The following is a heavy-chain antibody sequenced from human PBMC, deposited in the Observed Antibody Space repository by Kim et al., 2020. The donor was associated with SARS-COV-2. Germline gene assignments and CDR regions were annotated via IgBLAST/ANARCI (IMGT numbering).Heavy chain of an antibody. D-gene: IGHD3-22*01. CDR3: ASFVTYYYNSSGLPSLADY. CDR2: ISSSSYT. V-gene: IGHV3-11*03. J-gene: IGHJ4*02. Sequence: GGSLRLSCSASGFTFSDYYMSWIRQAPGKGLEWVSYISSSSYTNYADSVRGRFTISRDNARKSLYLQMNSLRAEDTAVYYCASFVTYYYNSSGLPSLADYWGQGTLVTVSS. CDR1: GFTFSDYY.